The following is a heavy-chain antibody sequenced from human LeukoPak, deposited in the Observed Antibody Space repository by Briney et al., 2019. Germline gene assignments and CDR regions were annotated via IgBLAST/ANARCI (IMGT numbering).Heavy chain of an antibody. CDR2: ISNDGSNI. Sequence: GGSLRLSCAASGFTFSTYGMHWVRQAPGKGLEWVAVISNDGSNIYSTDSVKGRFIIPRDNSKNTLYLQMNSLRPEDTAVYYCAKAPSNDFWSGFDIWGQGTLVTVSS. V-gene: IGHV3-30*18. CDR3: AKAPSNDFWSGFDI. CDR1: GFTFSTYG. J-gene: IGHJ3*02. D-gene: IGHD3-3*01.